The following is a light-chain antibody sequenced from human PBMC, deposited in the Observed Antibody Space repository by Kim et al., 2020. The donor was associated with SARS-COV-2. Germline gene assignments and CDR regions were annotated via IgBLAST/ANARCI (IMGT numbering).Light chain of an antibody. V-gene: IGLV2-8*01. CDR2: EVS. J-gene: IGLJ1*01. CDR1: SSDVGGYNY. CDR3: SSYAGSSLYV. Sequence: GQSVTISCNGTSSDVGGYNYVSWYQQHPGKAPKLMIYEVSKRPSGVPDRFSGSKSGNTASLTVSGLQAEDDADYYCSSYAGSSLYVFGAGTKVTVL.